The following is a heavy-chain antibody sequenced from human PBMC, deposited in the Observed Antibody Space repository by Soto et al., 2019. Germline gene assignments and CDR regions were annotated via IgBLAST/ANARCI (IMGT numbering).Heavy chain of an antibody. J-gene: IGHJ3*02. CDR2: IYPGDSDT. V-gene: IGHV5-51*01. D-gene: IGHD4-17*01. Sequence: GESLKISCKGSGYSFTSYWIGWVRQMPGKGLEWMGIIYPGDSDTRYSPSFQGQVTISADKSISTAYLQWSSLKASDTAMYYCARHQHGDYVEYAFDSWGQGKMVTFSS. CDR1: GYSFTSYW. CDR3: ARHQHGDYVEYAFDS.